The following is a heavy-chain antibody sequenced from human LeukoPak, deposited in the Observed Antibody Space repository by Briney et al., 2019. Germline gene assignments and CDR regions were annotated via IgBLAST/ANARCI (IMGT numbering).Heavy chain of an antibody. CDR2: ISSSSSTI. CDR1: GFIFSSYS. Sequence: PGGSLRLSCAASGFIFSSYSMNWVRQAPGKGLEWVSYISSSSSTIYYADSVKGRFTISRDNAKNSLYLQMNSLRAEDTALYYCARQDIVATLYYYYYMDVWGKGTTVTVSS. CDR3: ARQDIVATLYYYYYMDV. V-gene: IGHV3-48*01. J-gene: IGHJ6*03. D-gene: IGHD5-12*01.